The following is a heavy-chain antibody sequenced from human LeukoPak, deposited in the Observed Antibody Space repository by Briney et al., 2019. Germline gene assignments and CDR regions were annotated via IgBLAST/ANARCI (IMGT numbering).Heavy chain of an antibody. CDR2: INAGNGNT. CDR3: ARDRVAGSNYYYYGMDV. Sequence: GASVKVSCKASGYTFAKYAIHWVRQAPGQRLEWMGWINAGNGNTRYSQKFHGRVTMTRDTSTSTVYMELSSLRSEDTAVYYCARDRVAGSNYYYYGMDVWGQGTTVTVSS. J-gene: IGHJ6*02. V-gene: IGHV1-3*01. CDR1: GYTFAKYA. D-gene: IGHD6-19*01.